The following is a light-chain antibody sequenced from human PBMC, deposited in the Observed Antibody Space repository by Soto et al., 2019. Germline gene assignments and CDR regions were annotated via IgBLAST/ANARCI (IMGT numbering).Light chain of an antibody. CDR2: AAS. J-gene: IGKJ1*01. Sequence: AIRMTQSPSSLSASTGDRVTITCRASQGISSYLAWYQQKPGKAPKLLIYAASTLQSGVPSRFSGSGSGTDFTLTIRCLQSQDFATYSCQQYYSYPRTVGQGTTVDSK. CDR1: QGISSY. V-gene: IGKV1-8*01. CDR3: QQYYSYPRT.